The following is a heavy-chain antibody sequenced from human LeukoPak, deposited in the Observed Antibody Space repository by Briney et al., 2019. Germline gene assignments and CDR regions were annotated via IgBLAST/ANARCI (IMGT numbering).Heavy chain of an antibody. V-gene: IGHV3-74*01. CDR1: GFTFSSYW. Sequence: GGPLRLSCAASGFTFSSYWMYWVRQVPGKGLVWVSRINGDGSSTDYADSVKGRFTISRDNAKNTLYLQMNSLRAGDTAVYYCARDYSKHPDYWGQGTPVTVSS. D-gene: IGHD2-21*01. CDR2: INGDGSST. J-gene: IGHJ4*02. CDR3: ARDYSKHPDY.